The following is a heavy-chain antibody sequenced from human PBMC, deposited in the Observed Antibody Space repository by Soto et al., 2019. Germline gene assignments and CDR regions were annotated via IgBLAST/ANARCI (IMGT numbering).Heavy chain of an antibody. D-gene: IGHD6-19*01. J-gene: IGHJ5*02. Sequence: QVQLVQSGAEVKKPGSSVKVSCKASGGTFSSYTISWVRQAPGQGLEWMGRIIPILGIANYAQKFQGRVTITADKSTSTAYMELSSLRSEDTAVYYCARSYSSGWYWFDAWGQGTLVTVSS. CDR2: IIPILGIA. V-gene: IGHV1-69*02. CDR1: GGTFSSYT. CDR3: ARSYSSGWYWFDA.